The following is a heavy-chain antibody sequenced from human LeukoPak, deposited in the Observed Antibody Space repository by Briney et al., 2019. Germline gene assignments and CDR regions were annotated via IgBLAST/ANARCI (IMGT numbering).Heavy chain of an antibody. D-gene: IGHD4-17*01. CDR1: GYTFTGYY. Sequence: ASVKVSCKASGYTFTGYYMHWVRQAPGQGLEWMGWINPNSGGTNYAQKLQGRVTMTTDTSTSTAYMELRSLRSDDTAVYYCARDGYGDYVDLGEYFQHWGQGTLVTVSP. CDR2: INPNSGGT. J-gene: IGHJ1*01. V-gene: IGHV1-2*02. CDR3: ARDGYGDYVDLGEYFQH.